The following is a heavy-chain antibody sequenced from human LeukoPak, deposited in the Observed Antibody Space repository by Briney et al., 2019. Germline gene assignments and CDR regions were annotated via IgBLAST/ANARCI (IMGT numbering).Heavy chain of an antibody. V-gene: IGHV5-51*01. D-gene: IGHD2-2*01. CDR2: IYPGDSDT. CDR3: ARHRYCSSTSCGGYFDY. J-gene: IGHJ4*02. Sequence: GESLKISCKGSGSSFTSYWIGWARQMPGKGLEWMGIIYPGDSDTRYSPSFQGQVTISADKSISTAYLQWSSLKASDTAMYYCARHRYCSSTSCGGYFDYWGQGTLVTVSS. CDR1: GSSFTSYW.